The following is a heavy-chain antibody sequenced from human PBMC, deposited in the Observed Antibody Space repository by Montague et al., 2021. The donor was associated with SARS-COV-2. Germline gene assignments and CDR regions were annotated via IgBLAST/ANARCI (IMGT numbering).Heavy chain of an antibody. CDR1: GFSFSGYA. CDR3: AKGSTGL. D-gene: IGHD1-1*01. J-gene: IGHJ4*02. CDR2: IYGGGAYT. V-gene: IGHV3-23*03. Sequence: SLRLSCAASGFSFSGYAMNWVRQAPGKGLEWVSVIYGGGAYTNYADSVKGRFTISKDDSKATVFLQMNGLGSDNTAMYYWAKGSTGLWGQGTLVTVSS.